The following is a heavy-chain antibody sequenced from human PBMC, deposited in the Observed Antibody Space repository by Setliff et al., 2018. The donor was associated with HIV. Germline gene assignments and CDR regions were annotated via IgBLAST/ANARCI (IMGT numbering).Heavy chain of an antibody. J-gene: IGHJ3*01. CDR3: ASPGYCSSPNCMNVFNF. CDR2: IHPGDSDV. D-gene: IGHD2-2*01. Sequence: RGESLKISCKGSGYSFRSYWIGWVRQRPGKGPEWMGIIHPGDSDVKYSPSFQAQVTISADKSINTAYVQWSSLEASDTAMYYCASPGYCSSPNCMNVFNFWGYGTMVTVS. V-gene: IGHV5-51*01. CDR1: GYSFRSYW.